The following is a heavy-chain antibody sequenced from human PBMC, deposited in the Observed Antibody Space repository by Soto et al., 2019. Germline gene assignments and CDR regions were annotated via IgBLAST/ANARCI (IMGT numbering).Heavy chain of an antibody. Sequence: QVQLVESGGGVVQPGRSLRLSCAASGFTFSSYAMHWVRQAPGKGLEWVAVISYDGSNKYYADSVKGRFTISRDNSKNTLYLQMNSLRAEDTAVYYCASGVYAETPPDYWGQGTLVTVSS. CDR1: GFTFSSYA. D-gene: IGHD2-8*01. CDR2: ISYDGSNK. J-gene: IGHJ4*02. CDR3: ASGVYAETPPDY. V-gene: IGHV3-30-3*01.